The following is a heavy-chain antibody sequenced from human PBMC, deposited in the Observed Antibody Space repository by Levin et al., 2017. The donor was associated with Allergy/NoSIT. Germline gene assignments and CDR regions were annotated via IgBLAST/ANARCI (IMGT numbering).Heavy chain of an antibody. CDR1: GFTFSTYA. D-gene: IGHD6-19*01. Sequence: GGSLRLSCAASGFTFSTYAMSWVRQAPGKGLEWVSAISGSGGSTYYADSVKGRFTISRDNSKNTLYLQMNSLRAEDTAVYYCAKDRISGWYYFDYWGQGTLVTVSS. V-gene: IGHV3-23*01. CDR2: ISGSGGST. J-gene: IGHJ4*02. CDR3: AKDRISGWYYFDY.